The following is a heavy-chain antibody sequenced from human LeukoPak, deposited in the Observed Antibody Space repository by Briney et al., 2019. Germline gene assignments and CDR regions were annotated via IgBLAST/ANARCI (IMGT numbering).Heavy chain of an antibody. J-gene: IGHJ4*02. CDR1: GYTFTGYY. CDR2: INLNSGGT. V-gene: IGHV1-2*02. Sequence: ASVKVSCKASGYTFTGYYMHWVRQAPGQGLEWMGWINLNSGGTDYARKFQGRVTMTRDTSISTAYMELKWLGSDDTAVYYCARGGYCSSGNCFVLAAEFDYWGQGTLVTVSS. D-gene: IGHD2-15*01. CDR3: ARGGYCSSGNCFVLAAEFDY.